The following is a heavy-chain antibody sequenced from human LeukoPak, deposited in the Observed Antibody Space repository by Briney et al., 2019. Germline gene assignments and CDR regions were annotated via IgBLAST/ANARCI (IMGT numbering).Heavy chain of an antibody. CDR3: IREVQVRASASLGL. CDR1: GFSISGFW. V-gene: IGHV3-74*01. CDR2: MNSGGTTI. J-gene: IGHJ4*01. Sequence: GGSLRLSCAASGFSISGFWMHWVRQAAGEGLVWVSRMNSGGTTINYADSGKGRFTISRDNVDNTLHLQMNSLRVEDTAVYYCIREVQVRASASLGLWGQGTLVTVSS. D-gene: IGHD3-16*01.